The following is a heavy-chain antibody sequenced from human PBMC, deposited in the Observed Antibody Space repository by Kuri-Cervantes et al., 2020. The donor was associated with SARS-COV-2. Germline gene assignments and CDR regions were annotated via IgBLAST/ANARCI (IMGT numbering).Heavy chain of an antibody. CDR1: DYTFTNYG. CDR2: ISFDGSKR. CDR3: ASVEGVTPDY. J-gene: IGHJ4*02. D-gene: IGHD5-18*01. V-gene: IGHV3-30*03. Sequence: GESLKISCAASDYTFTNYGMHWVRQAPGKGLEWVAVISFDGSKRYFGDSVKGRFTISRDNAKNSLYLQMNSLRAEDTAVYYCASVEGVTPDYWGQGTLVPSPQ.